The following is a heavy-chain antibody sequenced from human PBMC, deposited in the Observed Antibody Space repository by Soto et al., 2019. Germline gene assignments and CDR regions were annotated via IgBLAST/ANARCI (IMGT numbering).Heavy chain of an antibody. D-gene: IGHD6-13*01. Sequence: GVCLRLSCAASGLTFSSYGMHWVRQAPGKGLEWVAVIWYDGSNKYYADSVKGRFTISRDNSKNTLYLQMNSLRAEDTAVYYCARVGSSSRYYFDYWGQGIPVTVSS. CDR1: GLTFSSYG. V-gene: IGHV3-33*01. CDR3: ARVGSSSRYYFDY. J-gene: IGHJ4*02. CDR2: IWYDGSNK.